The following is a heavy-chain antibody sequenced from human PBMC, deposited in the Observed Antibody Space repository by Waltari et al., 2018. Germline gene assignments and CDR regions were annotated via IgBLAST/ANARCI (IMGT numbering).Heavy chain of an antibody. J-gene: IGHJ5*02. CDR2: INPNSGGT. CDR3: ARDSLMHWFDP. CDR1: GYTFTSYG. V-gene: IGHV1-2*02. Sequence: QVQLVQSGAEVKKPGASVKVSCKASGYTFTSYGISWVRQAPGQGLEWMGWINPNSGGTNYAQKFPGRVTMTRDTSISTAYMELSRLRSDDTAVYYCARDSLMHWFDPWGQGTLVTVSS. D-gene: IGHD3-16*01.